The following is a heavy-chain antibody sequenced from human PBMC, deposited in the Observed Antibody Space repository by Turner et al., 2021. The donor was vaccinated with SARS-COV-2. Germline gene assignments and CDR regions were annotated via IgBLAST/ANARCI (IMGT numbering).Heavy chain of an antibody. CDR2: CDHEDAET. CDR1: GYTLTGLS. CDR3: ATTSPVTTATTGGWFDP. V-gene: IGHV1-24*01. J-gene: IGHJ5*02. D-gene: IGHD4-17*01. Sequence: QVQLVQPGAEVNNPGASVKVSCKVSGYTLTGLSMPWVRQAPGKGREWMGGCDHEDAETIYAQKLQGRVTMTEDTTKDTAYMELSSLRAEDTAVYYCATTSPVTTATTGGWFDPWGQGTLVTVSS.